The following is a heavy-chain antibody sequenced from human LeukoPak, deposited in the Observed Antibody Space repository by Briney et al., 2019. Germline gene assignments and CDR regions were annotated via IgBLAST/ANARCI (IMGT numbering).Heavy chain of an antibody. D-gene: IGHD2-8*01. CDR1: GGSISSYY. J-gene: IGHJ4*02. V-gene: IGHV4-59*01. CDR3: ARGCTNGVCYTD. Sequence: SETLSLTCTASGGSISSYYWSWIRQPPGKGLEWIGYIYYSGSTNYNPSLKSRVTISVDTSKNQFSLKLSSVTAADTAVYYCARGCTNGVCYTDWGQGTLVTVSS. CDR2: IYYSGST.